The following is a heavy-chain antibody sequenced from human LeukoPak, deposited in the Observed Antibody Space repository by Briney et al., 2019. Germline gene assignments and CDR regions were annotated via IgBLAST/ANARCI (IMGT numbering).Heavy chain of an antibody. CDR3: ARGTAVAGSFDY. CDR1: GPSFSGYY. J-gene: IGHJ4*02. D-gene: IGHD6-19*01. CDR2: INHSGST. Sequence: PSETLSLTCAVYGPSFSGYYWSCIRHPPGKGLEWIGEINHSGSTNYNPSLKSRVTISVDTSKNQFSLKLSSVTAADTAVYYCARGTAVAGSFDYWVQGTLVTVSS. V-gene: IGHV4-34*01.